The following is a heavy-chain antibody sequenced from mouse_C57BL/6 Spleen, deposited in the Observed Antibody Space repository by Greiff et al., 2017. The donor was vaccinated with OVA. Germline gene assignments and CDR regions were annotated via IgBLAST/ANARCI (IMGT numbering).Heavy chain of an antibody. CDR2: IYPGSGST. D-gene: IGHD3-2*02. CDR1: GYTFTSYW. J-gene: IGHJ4*01. CDR3: ARCSSCYVDYAMDY. Sequence: QVQLQQPGAELVKPGASVKMSCKASGYTFTSYWITWVKQRPGQGLEWIGDIYPGSGSTNYNEKFKSKATLTVDTSYSTAYMTLSSLPSEDSAVYYCARCSSCYVDYAMDYWGQGTSVTVSS. V-gene: IGHV1-55*01.